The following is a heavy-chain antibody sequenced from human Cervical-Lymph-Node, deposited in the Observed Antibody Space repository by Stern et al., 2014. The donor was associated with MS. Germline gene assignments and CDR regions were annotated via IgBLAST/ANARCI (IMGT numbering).Heavy chain of an antibody. Sequence: QVQLVESGAEVKKPGASVKVTCTASGYTFTDYDINWVRLAPGLGLEWMGWMNPASNKVVYARKFQGRITMTGDTSRGTVYMDLTSLRPEDTAIYYCVRGWSGSDYQRLLVYWGQGTLVTVSS. CDR3: VRGWSGSDYQRLLVY. D-gene: IGHD2-8*01. CDR2: MNPASNKV. J-gene: IGHJ4*02. CDR1: GYTFTDYD. V-gene: IGHV1-8*01.